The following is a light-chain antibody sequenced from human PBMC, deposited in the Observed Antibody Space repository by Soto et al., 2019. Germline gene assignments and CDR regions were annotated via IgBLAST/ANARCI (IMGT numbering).Light chain of an antibody. Sequence: DIQMTQSPSTLSGSVGDRVTITCRASQTIISWLAWYQQKPGKAPKLLIYKASTLKSGVPSRFSGSGSGTEFTLTISSLQPDDFAAYYCQHYNSYSEAFGRGTKVDI. CDR3: QHYNSYSEA. CDR1: QTIISW. J-gene: IGKJ1*01. V-gene: IGKV1-5*03. CDR2: KAS.